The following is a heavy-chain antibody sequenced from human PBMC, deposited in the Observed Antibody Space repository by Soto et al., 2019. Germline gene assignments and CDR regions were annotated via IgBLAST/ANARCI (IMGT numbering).Heavy chain of an antibody. CDR3: AKSKWLVLEFDY. V-gene: IGHV3-23*01. Sequence: EVQLLESGGGLVQPGGSLRLSCAASGFTFSSYAMSWVRQAPGKGLEWVSAISGSGGSTYYADSVKGRFTISRDNSKNTLYLQMNILRAEDTAVYYCAKSKWLVLEFDYWGQGTLVTVSS. D-gene: IGHD6-19*01. CDR2: ISGSGGST. J-gene: IGHJ4*02. CDR1: GFTFSSYA.